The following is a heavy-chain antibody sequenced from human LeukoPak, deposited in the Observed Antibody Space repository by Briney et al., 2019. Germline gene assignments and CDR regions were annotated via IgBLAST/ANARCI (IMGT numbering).Heavy chain of an antibody. CDR3: ARVDYGDYGDY. CDR2: ISSSSGYI. V-gene: IGHV3-21*01. J-gene: IGHJ4*02. Sequence: GGSLRLSCAASGFTFSSYSMNWVRQAPGKGLEWVSSISSSSGYIYYADSVKGRFTISRDNAKNSLYLQMNSLRAEDTAVYFCARVDYGDYGDYWGQGTLVTVSS. D-gene: IGHD4-17*01. CDR1: GFTFSSYS.